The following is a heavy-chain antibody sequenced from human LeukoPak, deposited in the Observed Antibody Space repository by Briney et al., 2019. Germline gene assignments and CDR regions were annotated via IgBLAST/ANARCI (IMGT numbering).Heavy chain of an antibody. V-gene: IGHV3-7*01. D-gene: IGHD3-9*01. CDR3: AKDKYDILTGFDY. Sequence: GGSLRLSCAASGFTFSSYWMTWVRQAPGKGLEWVANIKLDVSETYYVDSVRGRFTISRDNTKNSLYLQMDSLRAEDTAVYYCAKDKYDILTGFDYWGQGTLVTVSS. CDR2: IKLDVSET. CDR1: GFTFSSYW. J-gene: IGHJ4*02.